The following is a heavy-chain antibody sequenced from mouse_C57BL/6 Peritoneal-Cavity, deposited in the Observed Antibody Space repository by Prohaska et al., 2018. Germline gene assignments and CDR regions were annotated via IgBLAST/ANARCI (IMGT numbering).Heavy chain of an antibody. CDR2: INSDGSAI. V-gene: IGHV11-2*01. Sequence: EVQLLETGGGLVQPGGSRGLSCAGSGFTFSGFWMSWVRQTPGKTLECIGDINSDGSAINYALSIKDRCTSFRDNDKSTLYLQMSNVRSEDTATYFCMRYGSYWYFDVWGTGTTVTVSS. J-gene: IGHJ1*03. CDR1: GFTFSGFW. CDR3: MRYGSYWYFDV. D-gene: IGHD1-1*01.